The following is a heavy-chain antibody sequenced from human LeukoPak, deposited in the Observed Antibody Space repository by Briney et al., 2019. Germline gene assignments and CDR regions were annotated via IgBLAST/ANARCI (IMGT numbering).Heavy chain of an antibody. CDR1: GGSISSSSAY. CDR2: IYYSKNT. CDR3: VSPRGFSYGYFDY. J-gene: IGHJ4*02. Sequence: SETLSLTCTVSGGSISSSSAYWGWIRQPPGKGLEWIGSIYYSKNTYFNPSLKSRVTISADTSKNQFSLTLGSVSATDTAVYYCVSPRGFSYGYFDYWGQGTLVTVSS. V-gene: IGHV4-39*01. D-gene: IGHD5-18*01.